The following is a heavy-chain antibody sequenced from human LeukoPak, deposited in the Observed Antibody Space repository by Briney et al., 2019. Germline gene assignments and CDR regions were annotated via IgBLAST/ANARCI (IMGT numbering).Heavy chain of an antibody. Sequence: SETLSLTCTVSAASISSGGYYWSWIRQPPGKGLEWIGYIYYSGSTYYNPSLSGRVAISLDKSRNHFTLMVTAVTAADTAFYYCARKGPEHLPTYFDHWGRGILVTVSS. V-gene: IGHV4-30-2*01. J-gene: IGHJ4*02. D-gene: IGHD2-21*01. CDR2: IYYSGST. CDR3: ARKGPEHLPTYFDH. CDR1: AASISSGGYY.